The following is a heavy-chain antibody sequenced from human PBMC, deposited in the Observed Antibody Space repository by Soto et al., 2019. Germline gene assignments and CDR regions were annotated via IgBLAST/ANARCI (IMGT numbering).Heavy chain of an antibody. V-gene: IGHV5-51*01. Sequence: ESLKISCKGSGYSFTSYWIGWVRQMPGKGLEWMGIIYPGDSDTRYSPSFQGQVTISADKSISTAYLQWSSLKASDTAMYYCARAHYYDSSGYPPPPDYWGQGTLVTVSS. CDR1: GYSFTSYW. CDR3: ARAHYYDSSGYPPPPDY. CDR2: IYPGDSDT. D-gene: IGHD3-22*01. J-gene: IGHJ4*02.